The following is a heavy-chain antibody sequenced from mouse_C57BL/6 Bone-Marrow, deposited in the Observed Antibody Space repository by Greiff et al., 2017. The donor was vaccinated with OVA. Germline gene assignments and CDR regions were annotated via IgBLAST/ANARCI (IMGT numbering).Heavy chain of an antibody. CDR3: VRKYYGRPYWYFDV. J-gene: IGHJ1*03. Sequence: EVMLVESGGGLVQPKGSLKLSCAASGFSFNTYAMNWVRQAPGKGLEWVARIRSKSNNYATYYADSVKDRFTISRDDSESMLYLQMNNLKTEDTALYFCVRKYYGRPYWYFDVWGTGTTVTVSS. V-gene: IGHV10-1*01. CDR2: IRSKSNNYAT. CDR1: GFSFNTYA. D-gene: IGHD1-1*01.